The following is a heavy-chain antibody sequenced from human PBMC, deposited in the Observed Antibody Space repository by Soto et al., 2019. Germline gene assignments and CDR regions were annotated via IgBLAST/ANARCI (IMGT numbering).Heavy chain of an antibody. CDR2: IDPSDSYT. V-gene: IGHV5-10-1*01. D-gene: IGHD6-19*01. Sequence: PGESLKISCKGSGYSFTSYWISWVRQMPGKGLEWMGRIDPSDSYTNYSPSFQGHVTISADKSISTAYLQWSSLKASDTAMYYCERKKVAVAGTTPDLDVWGQGTTVTVSS. CDR1: GYSFTSYW. CDR3: ERKKVAVAGTTPDLDV. J-gene: IGHJ6*02.